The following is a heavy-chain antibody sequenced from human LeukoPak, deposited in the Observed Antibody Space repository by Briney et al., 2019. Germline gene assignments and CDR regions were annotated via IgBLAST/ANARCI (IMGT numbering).Heavy chain of an antibody. V-gene: IGHV3-11*01. J-gene: IGHJ6*02. Sequence: PGGSLRLSCVACGFTVSDYYMSWIRQAPGRGLEWVSYISGSGSDLYYADSVKGRFTISRDNAKNSLYLQMNSLRAEDTAVYYCARSVGYYYTMDVWGQGTTVTVSS. D-gene: IGHD2-15*01. CDR3: ARSVGYYYTMDV. CDR1: GFTVSDYY. CDR2: ISGSGSDL.